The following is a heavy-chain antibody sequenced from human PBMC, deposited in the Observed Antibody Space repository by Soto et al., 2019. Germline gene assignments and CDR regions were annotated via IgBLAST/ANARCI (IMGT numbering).Heavy chain of an antibody. Sequence: EVQLLESGGGLAQPGGSLRLSCAASGFTFSNHGMTWVRQAPGKGLEWVSSVSADGYTTYYADSVSGRLTISRDNSGDTVYVRMNNLRAEDTALYYWAREASVPSFGEFWFFDLWGRGTQVTVSS. CDR3: AREASVPSFGEFWFFDL. D-gene: IGHD3-10*01. CDR2: VSADGYTT. J-gene: IGHJ2*01. CDR1: GFTFSNHG. V-gene: IGHV3-23*01.